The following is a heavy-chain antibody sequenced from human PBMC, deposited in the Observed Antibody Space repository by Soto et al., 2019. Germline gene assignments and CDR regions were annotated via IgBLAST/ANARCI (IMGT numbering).Heavy chain of an antibody. CDR3: ARGLSPLGYCSGGSCYSPIDY. CDR1: GYTFTSYG. Sequence: ASVKVSCKAAGYTFTSYGSSWVRKAPGQGLEWMGWISAYNGNTNYAQKLQGRVTMTTDTSTSTAYMKLRSLRSDDTAVYYCARGLSPLGYCSGGSCYSPIDYWGQGTQVTVS. D-gene: IGHD2-15*01. CDR2: ISAYNGNT. J-gene: IGHJ4*02. V-gene: IGHV1-18*01.